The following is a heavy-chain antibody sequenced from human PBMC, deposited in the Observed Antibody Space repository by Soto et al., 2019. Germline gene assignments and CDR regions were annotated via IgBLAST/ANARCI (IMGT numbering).Heavy chain of an antibody. CDR3: ATLQRYYYGMDV. J-gene: IGHJ6*02. CDR2: IYYSGST. D-gene: IGHD4-4*01. CDR1: GGSTSSGGYY. Sequence: PSETLSLTCTVSGGSTSSGGYYWSWIRQHPGKGLEWIGYIYYSGSTYYNPSLKSRVTISVDTSKNQFSLKLSSVTAADTAVYYCATLQRYYYGMDVWGQGTTVTVSS. V-gene: IGHV4-31*03.